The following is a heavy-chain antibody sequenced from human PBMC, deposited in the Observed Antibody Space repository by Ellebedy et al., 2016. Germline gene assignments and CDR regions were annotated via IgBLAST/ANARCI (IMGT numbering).Heavy chain of an antibody. V-gene: IGHV1-18*01. CDR2: ISAYNGNT. D-gene: IGHD3-3*01. CDR3: ARFLPLQMRYYFDY. Sequence: ASVKVSXKASGYTFTSYGISWVRQAPGQGLEWMGWISAYNGNTNYAQKLQGRVTMTTDTSTSTAYMELRSLRSDDTAVYYCARFLPLQMRYYFDYWGQGTLVTVSS. CDR1: GYTFTSYG. J-gene: IGHJ4*02.